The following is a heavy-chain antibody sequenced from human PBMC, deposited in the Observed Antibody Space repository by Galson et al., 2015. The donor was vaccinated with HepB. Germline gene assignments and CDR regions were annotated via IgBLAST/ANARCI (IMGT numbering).Heavy chain of an antibody. V-gene: IGHV3-23*01. J-gene: IGHJ6*02. CDR2: ISGSGGNT. Sequence: SLRLSCAASGFTFNNYGMSWVRQAPGKGLEWVSAISGSGGNTYYADSVKGRFTISRDNSKNTLYLQMNSLRAEDTAVYYCARDYSGSYGIYYYGMDVWGQGTTVTVSS. D-gene: IGHD1-26*01. CDR3: ARDYSGSYGIYYYGMDV. CDR1: GFTFNNYG.